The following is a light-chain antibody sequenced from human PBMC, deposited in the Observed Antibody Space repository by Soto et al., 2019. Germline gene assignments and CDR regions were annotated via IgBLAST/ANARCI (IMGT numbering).Light chain of an antibody. CDR3: QQYNDWPLT. J-gene: IGKJ4*01. CDR1: QSVSSK. V-gene: IGKV3D-15*01. Sequence: EIAMTQSPATLSVSPGERATLSCRASQSVSSKLAWYQQKPGQAPSLLIYDISARATGIPTRFSGSGSGTEFTLTISSLQSEDFAVYYCQQYNDWPLTFGGGTKVDIK. CDR2: DIS.